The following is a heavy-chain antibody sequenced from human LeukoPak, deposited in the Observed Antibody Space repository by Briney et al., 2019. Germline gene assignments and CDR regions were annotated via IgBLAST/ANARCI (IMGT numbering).Heavy chain of an antibody. J-gene: IGHJ4*02. CDR1: GSTFNTYW. V-gene: IGHV5-51*01. Sequence: GESLKISCQGSGSTFNTYWIGWVRQLPGKGLEWMGIIYPGDSDTRYSPSFQGQVTISADKSISTAYLQWSSLETSDTAMYYCARRYHDYSGYSRQFDYWGQGTLVTVSS. D-gene: IGHD3-22*01. CDR2: IYPGDSDT. CDR3: ARRYHDYSGYSRQFDY.